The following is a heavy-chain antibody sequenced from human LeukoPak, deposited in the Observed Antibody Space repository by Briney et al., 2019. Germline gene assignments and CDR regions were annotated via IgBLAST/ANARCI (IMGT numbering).Heavy chain of an antibody. CDR1: GFTFSSYS. J-gene: IGHJ4*02. Sequence: GGSLRLSCAASGFTFSSYSMNWVRQAPGKGREWVSSISSSSSYIYYADSVKGRFTISRDNAKNSLYLQMNSLRAEDTAVYYCARRGCSGWSTPIDYWGQGTLVTVSS. V-gene: IGHV3-21*01. D-gene: IGHD6-19*01. CDR3: ARRGCSGWSTPIDY. CDR2: ISSSSSYI.